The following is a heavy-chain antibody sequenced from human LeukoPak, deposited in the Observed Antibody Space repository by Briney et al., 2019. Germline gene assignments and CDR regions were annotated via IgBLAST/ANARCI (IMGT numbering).Heavy chain of an antibody. CDR1: GFTFSSYG. Sequence: GRSLRLSCAASGFTFSSYGMHWVRQAPGKGLEWVAVIWYDGSNKYYADSVKGRFTISRDNSKNTLYLQMNSLRAEDTAVYYCAGAVATITRAIDYWGQGTLVTVSS. J-gene: IGHJ4*02. D-gene: IGHD5-12*01. V-gene: IGHV3-33*01. CDR3: AGAVATITRAIDY. CDR2: IWYDGSNK.